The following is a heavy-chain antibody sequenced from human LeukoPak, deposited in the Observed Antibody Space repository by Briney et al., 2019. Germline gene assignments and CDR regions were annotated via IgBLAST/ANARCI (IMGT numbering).Heavy chain of an antibody. CDR2: IKEDGSEK. J-gene: IGHJ6*02. D-gene: IGHD6-6*01. V-gene: IGHV3-7*05. Sequence: PGGSLRLSCAASRFAFSTYWMSCVRQAPGKGLEWVANIKEDGSEKYYVDSVKGRFTIYRDNAKNSLYLQMNRLRAEDTAVYYCARDSPGSSGFYHYYGLDVWGQGTTVTVSS. CDR1: RFAFSTYW. CDR3: ARDSPGSSGFYHYYGLDV.